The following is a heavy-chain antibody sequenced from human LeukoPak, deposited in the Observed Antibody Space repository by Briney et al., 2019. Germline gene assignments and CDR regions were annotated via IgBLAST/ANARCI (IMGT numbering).Heavy chain of an antibody. CDR2: IYYSGST. D-gene: IGHD1-1*01. V-gene: IGHV4-59*01. Sequence: SETLSLTCTVSGGSISSYYWSWIRQPPGKGLEWIGYIYYSGSTNYNPSLKSRVTISVDTSKNQFSLKLSSVTAADTAVYYCARAPYGAGTFLGDYFDYWGQGTLVTVSS. J-gene: IGHJ4*02. CDR1: GGSISSYY. CDR3: ARAPYGAGTFLGDYFDY.